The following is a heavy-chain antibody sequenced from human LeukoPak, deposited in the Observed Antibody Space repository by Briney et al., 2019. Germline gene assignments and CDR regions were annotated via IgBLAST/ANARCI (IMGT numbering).Heavy chain of an antibody. V-gene: IGHV4-59*08. CDR1: GGSISSYY. CDR3: ARHRSNYYGSGSYLPIFDY. Sequence: PSETLSLTCTVSGGSISSYYWSWIRQPPGKGLEWIGYIYYSGSTNYNPSLKSRVTISVDTSKNQFSLKLSSVTAADTAVYYCARHRSNYYGSGSYLPIFDYWGQGTLVTVSS. J-gene: IGHJ4*02. CDR2: IYYSGST. D-gene: IGHD3-10*01.